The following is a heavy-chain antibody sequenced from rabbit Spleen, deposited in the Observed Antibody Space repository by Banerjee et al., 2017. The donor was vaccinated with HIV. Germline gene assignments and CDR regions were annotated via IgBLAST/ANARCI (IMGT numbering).Heavy chain of an antibody. J-gene: IGHJ6*01. CDR2: INTGSSGST. D-gene: IGHD8-1*01. V-gene: IGHV1S40*01. CDR1: GFSFSSSYY. Sequence: QSLEESGGDLVKPEGSLTLTCTASGFSFSSSYYMCWVRQAPGKGLEWIACINTGSSGSTYFATWAKGRFTCSKTSSTTVTLQVTRLTAADTATYFCARDTGTSFSTYGMDLWGPGTLVTVS. CDR3: ARDTGTSFSTYGMDL.